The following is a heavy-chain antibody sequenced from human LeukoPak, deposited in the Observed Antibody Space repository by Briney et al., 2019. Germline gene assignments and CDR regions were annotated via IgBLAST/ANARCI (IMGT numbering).Heavy chain of an antibody. D-gene: IGHD3-9*01. V-gene: IGHV3-23*01. CDR3: AKADYDILTGFDY. CDR1: GFTFSDYY. CDR2: ISGGGGST. Sequence: GGSLRLSCAASGFTFSDYYMSWIRQAPGKGLEWISGISGGGGSTYYADSVKGRFTISRDNSKNTLYLQMNSLRAEDTAVYYCAKADYDILTGFDYWGQGTLVTVSS. J-gene: IGHJ4*02.